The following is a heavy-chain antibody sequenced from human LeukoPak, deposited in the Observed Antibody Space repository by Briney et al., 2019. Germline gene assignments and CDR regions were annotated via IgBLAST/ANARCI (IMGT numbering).Heavy chain of an antibody. D-gene: IGHD5-24*01. Sequence: SETLSLTCTVSGGSIRSHYWSWIRQPPGKGLEWIGYIYYSGSTNFNPSLKSRVTMSLDTSRNQFSLKLTSLTAADTAVYYCARGAMATTPFFDYWGQGTLVTVSS. CDR2: IYYSGST. V-gene: IGHV4-59*11. CDR3: ARGAMATTPFFDY. CDR1: GGSIRSHY. J-gene: IGHJ4*02.